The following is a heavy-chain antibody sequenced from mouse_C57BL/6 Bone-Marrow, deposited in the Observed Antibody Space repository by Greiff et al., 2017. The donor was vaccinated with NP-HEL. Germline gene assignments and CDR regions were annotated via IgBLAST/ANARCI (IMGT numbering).Heavy chain of an antibody. CDR1: GFTFSCYA. CDR3: ARDPYPGYAMDY. V-gene: IGHV5-4*01. Sequence: EVKLVESGGGLVKPGGSLKLSCAASGFTFSCYAMSWVRQTPEKRLEWVATISDGGSYTYYPDNVKGRFTISRDNAKNNLYLQMSHLKSEDTAMYYCARDPYPGYAMDYWGQGTSVTVSS. CDR2: ISDGGSYT. J-gene: IGHJ4*01.